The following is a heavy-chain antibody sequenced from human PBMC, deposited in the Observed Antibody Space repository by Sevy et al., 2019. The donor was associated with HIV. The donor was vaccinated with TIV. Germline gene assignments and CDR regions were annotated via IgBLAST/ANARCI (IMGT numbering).Heavy chain of an antibody. Sequence: SETLSLTCTVSGDSIGNNYWSWIRQPPGKGLEWIGYFYYSGRTNYNPSLKSRFTISADTSKNQFSLNLFPVTAADTAVYFCASCSPDYYYRMDVWGQWTTFTVSS. D-gene: IGHD2-15*01. J-gene: IGHJ6*02. CDR2: FYYSGRT. V-gene: IGHV4-59*01. CDR3: ASCSPDYYYRMDV. CDR1: GDSIGNNY.